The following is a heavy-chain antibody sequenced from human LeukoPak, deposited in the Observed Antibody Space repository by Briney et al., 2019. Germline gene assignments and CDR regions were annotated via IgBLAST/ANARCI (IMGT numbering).Heavy chain of an antibody. J-gene: IGHJ4*02. Sequence: GGSLRLSCAASGFTFSSYAMSWVRQAPGKGLEWVSAISGSGGSTYYADSVKGRFTISRDNAKNSLYLQMNSLRAEDTAVYYCARDRARAFDYWGQGTLVTVSS. V-gene: IGHV3-23*01. CDR2: ISGSGGST. D-gene: IGHD2-15*01. CDR3: ARDRARAFDY. CDR1: GFTFSSYA.